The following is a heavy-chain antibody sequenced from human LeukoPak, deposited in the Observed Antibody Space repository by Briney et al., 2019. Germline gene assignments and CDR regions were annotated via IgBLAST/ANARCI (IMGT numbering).Heavy chain of an antibody. V-gene: IGHV4-34*01. CDR2: INHSGST. CDR3: ARHYGP. CDR1: GGSFSDYY. Sequence: SETLSLTCAVYGGSFSDYYWTWIRQPPGKGLEWIGEINHSGSTNYNPSLKSRVTISVDTSKNQFSLKLNSVTAADTAVYYYARHYGPWGQGTLVTVSS. D-gene: IGHD3-16*01. J-gene: IGHJ5*02.